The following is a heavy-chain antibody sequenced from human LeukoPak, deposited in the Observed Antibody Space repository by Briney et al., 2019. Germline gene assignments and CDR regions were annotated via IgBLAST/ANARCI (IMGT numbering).Heavy chain of an antibody. CDR2: IYPGDSDT. Sequence: GESLKISCKGSGYSFTSYWIGWVRQMPGEGLEWMGIIYPGDSDTRYSPSFQGQVTISADKSISTAYLQWSSLKASDTAMYYCARHLTYYDILTGYYPPYYFDYWGQGTLVTVSS. CDR3: ARHLTYYDILTGYYPPYYFDY. V-gene: IGHV5-51*01. D-gene: IGHD3-9*01. CDR1: GYSFTSYW. J-gene: IGHJ4*02.